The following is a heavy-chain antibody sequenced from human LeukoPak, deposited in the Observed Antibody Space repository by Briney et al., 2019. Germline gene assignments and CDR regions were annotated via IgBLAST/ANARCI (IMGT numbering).Heavy chain of an antibody. CDR3: ARDVDRITIFGPGGLY. CDR1: GFIFSGSA. D-gene: IGHD3-3*01. J-gene: IGHJ4*02. V-gene: IGHV3-73*01. CDR2: IRSKANSYAT. Sequence: GGSLRLSCAASGFIFSGSAMHWVRQASGKGLEWVGRIRSKANSYATAYAASVKGRFTISRDDSKSTAFLQMNSLRAEDTAVYYCARDVDRITIFGPGGLYWGQGTLVTVSS.